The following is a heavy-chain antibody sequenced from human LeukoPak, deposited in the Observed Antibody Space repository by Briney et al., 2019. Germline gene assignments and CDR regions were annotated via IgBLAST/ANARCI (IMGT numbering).Heavy chain of an antibody. V-gene: IGHV3-30*18. CDR3: AKGQNRNGGALAY. Sequence: PGGSLRLSCAASGLTFSRFGMHWVRQAPGKGLDWVALISHDGSQRYYTDSVRGRFTISRDNSKNTLYLQMGSLRAEDTAVYYCAKGQNRNGGALAYWGQGTLVTVSS. D-gene: IGHD3-16*01. J-gene: IGHJ4*02. CDR2: ISHDGSQR. CDR1: GLTFSRFG.